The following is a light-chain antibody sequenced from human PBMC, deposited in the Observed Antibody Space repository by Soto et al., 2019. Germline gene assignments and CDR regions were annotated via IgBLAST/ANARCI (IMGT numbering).Light chain of an antibody. CDR3: QQHNTYST. CDR1: QSIGGW. J-gene: IGKJ1*01. Sequence: DIQMTQSPSTLSASIGDRVTISCRASQSIGGWLAWYQQKPGKAPKLLIYKASSLESGVPSRFSGSGSGTEFTLTISSLQPDDFATYYCQQHNTYSTFGQGTKVDIK. CDR2: KAS. V-gene: IGKV1-5*03.